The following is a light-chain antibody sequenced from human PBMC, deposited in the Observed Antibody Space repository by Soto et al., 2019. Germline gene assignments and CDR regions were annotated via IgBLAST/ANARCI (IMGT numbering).Light chain of an antibody. CDR1: QSLLHSNGYNY. V-gene: IGKV2-28*01. CDR2: LDS. J-gene: IGKJ3*01. Sequence: EIVMTQSPLSLPVTPGEPASISCRSSQSLLHSNGYNYLDWYLQKPGQSPQLLIYLDSNRASGVPDRFSGSGSGTDFALKISRVEAEDVGVYYCMQALQTPLTFGPGTKVDIK. CDR3: MQALQTPLT.